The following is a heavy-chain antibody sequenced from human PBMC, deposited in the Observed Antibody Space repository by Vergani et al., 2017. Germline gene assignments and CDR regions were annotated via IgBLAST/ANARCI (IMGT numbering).Heavy chain of an antibody. J-gene: IGHJ4*02. Sequence: QVQLVQSGAEVGKPGASVKISCKASGYTFTAYYIHWVRQAPEQGLEWVGVISPDGFSTFYAQKFQGRVTITRDTSTSTVYVELSSLRSDDTAMYYCTSFPTETSEYYDSTGYYHRFFEKWGQGTLVTVSS. CDR2: ISPDGFST. CDR3: TSFPTETSEYYDSTGYYHRFFEK. V-gene: IGHV1-46*01. CDR1: GYTFTAYY. D-gene: IGHD3-16*01.